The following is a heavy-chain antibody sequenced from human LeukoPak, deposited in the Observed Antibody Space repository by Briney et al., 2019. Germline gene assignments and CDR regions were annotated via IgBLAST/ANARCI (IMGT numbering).Heavy chain of an antibody. J-gene: IGHJ4*02. CDR3: ARGYSYGTFDY. Sequence: SETLSLTCTVSGGPISSGGYYWSWIRQHPGKGLEWIGYIYYSGSTYYNPSLKSRVTISVDTSKNQFSLKLSSVTAADTAVYYCARGYSYGTFDYWGQGTLVTVSS. D-gene: IGHD5-18*01. CDR1: GGPISSGGYY. CDR2: IYYSGST. V-gene: IGHV4-31*03.